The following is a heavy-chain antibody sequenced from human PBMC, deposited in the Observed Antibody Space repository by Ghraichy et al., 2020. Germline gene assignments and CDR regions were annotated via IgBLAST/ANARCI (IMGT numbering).Heavy chain of an antibody. D-gene: IGHD5-24*01. J-gene: IGHJ4*02. Sequence: SETLSLTCAVYGGSFSGYYWSWIRQPPGKGLEWIGEINHSGSTNYNPSLKSRVTISVDTSKNQFSLKLSSVTAADTAVYYCARGGNVKGYNYGYDYWGQGTLVTVSS. CDR3: ARGGNVKGYNYGYDY. V-gene: IGHV4-34*01. CDR1: GGSFSGYY. CDR2: INHSGST.